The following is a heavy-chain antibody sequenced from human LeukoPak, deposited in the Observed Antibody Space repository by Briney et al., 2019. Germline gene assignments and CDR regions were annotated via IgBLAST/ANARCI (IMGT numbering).Heavy chain of an antibody. CDR3: ARGPTYYDFWSGYYPRWFDP. Sequence: AGGSLRLSCAASGFTFSSYWMSWVRQAPGKGLEWVSSISSSSSYIYYADSVKGRFTISRDNAKNSLYLQMNSLRAEDTALYYCARGPTYYDFWSGYYPRWFDPWGQGTLVTVSS. V-gene: IGHV3-21*04. CDR1: GFTFSSYW. J-gene: IGHJ5*02. D-gene: IGHD3-3*01. CDR2: ISSSSSYI.